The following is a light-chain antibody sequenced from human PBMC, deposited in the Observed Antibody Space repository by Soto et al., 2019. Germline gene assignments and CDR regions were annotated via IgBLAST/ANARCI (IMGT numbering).Light chain of an antibody. CDR2: GAS. CDR3: QQASGGPWT. Sequence: DIQMTQSPSSVSASVGDRVTISCRASHDVRSWLAWYQQKPGKAPNLLIYGASTLQSGVPSRFIGSGSGTDFTLSLSSLQPEDFAKYYCQQASGGPWTFGQGTKVEIK. V-gene: IGKV1-12*02. CDR1: HDVRSW. J-gene: IGKJ1*01.